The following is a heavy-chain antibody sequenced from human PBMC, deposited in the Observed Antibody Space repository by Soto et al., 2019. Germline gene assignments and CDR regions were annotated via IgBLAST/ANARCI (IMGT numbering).Heavy chain of an antibody. V-gene: IGHV4-34*01. D-gene: IGHD3-10*01. CDR1: GGSFSGYY. J-gene: IGHJ5*02. Sequence: SETLSLTCAVYGGSFSGYYWSWIRQPPGKGLEWIGEINHSGSTNYNPSLKSRVTISVDTSKNQFSLKLSFVTAADTAVYYCARARYGSGSCKLDPWGQGTLVTVSS. CDR3: ARARYGSGSCKLDP. CDR2: INHSGST.